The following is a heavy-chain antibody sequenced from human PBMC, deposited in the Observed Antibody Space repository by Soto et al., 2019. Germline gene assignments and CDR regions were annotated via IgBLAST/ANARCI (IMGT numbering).Heavy chain of an antibody. J-gene: IGHJ5*02. V-gene: IGHV4-39*01. CDR1: GGSISSSSYY. Sequence: SETLSLTCTVSGGSISSSSYYWGWIRQPPGKGLEWIGSIYYSGSTYYNPSLKSRVTISVDTSKNQFSLKLSSVTAADTAVYYCARHKKVTIFGVVTWFDPWGQGTLVTVSS. D-gene: IGHD3-3*01. CDR3: ARHKKVTIFGVVTWFDP. CDR2: IYYSGST.